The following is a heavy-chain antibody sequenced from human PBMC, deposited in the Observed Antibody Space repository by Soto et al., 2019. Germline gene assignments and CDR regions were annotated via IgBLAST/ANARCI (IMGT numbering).Heavy chain of an antibody. J-gene: IGHJ6*02. Sequence: SETLSLTCAVYGGSFSGYYWSWIRQPPGKGLEWIGEINHSGSTNYNPSLKSRVTISVDTSKNQFSLKLSSVTAADTAVYYCARHKTYYYDSSGYSYYYYYYGMDVWGQGTTVTVSS. D-gene: IGHD3-22*01. CDR3: ARHKTYYYDSSGYSYYYYYYGMDV. CDR2: INHSGST. CDR1: GGSFSGYY. V-gene: IGHV4-34*01.